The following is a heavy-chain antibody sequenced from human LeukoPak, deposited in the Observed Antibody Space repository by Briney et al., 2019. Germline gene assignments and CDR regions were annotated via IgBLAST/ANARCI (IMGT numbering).Heavy chain of an antibody. J-gene: IGHJ4*02. CDR1: GGSISSGSYY. CDR3: ARGSHFTDY. D-gene: IGHD3-3*02. CDR2: IYTSGST. Sequence: SQTLTLTCTVSGGSISSGSYYWSWIRQPAGKGLEWIGRIYTSGSTNYNPSLKSRVTITVDTSKNQFSLKLSSVTAADTAVYYCARGSHFTDYWGQGTLVTVSS. V-gene: IGHV4-61*02.